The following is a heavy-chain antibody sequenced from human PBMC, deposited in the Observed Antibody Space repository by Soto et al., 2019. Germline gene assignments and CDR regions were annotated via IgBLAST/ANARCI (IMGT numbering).Heavy chain of an antibody. CDR3: VRQTTVAGSNDAFDM. J-gene: IGHJ3*02. CDR1: GGSIRNYY. D-gene: IGHD6-19*01. Sequence: SETLSLTCTVSGGSIRNYYWNWIRQPPGKGLEWAGYVSDSGSTKYNPSLENRVAISVDTSKNQFHLQLSSVTAADTAVYYCVRQTTVAGSNDAFDMWGQGTMVTVSS. CDR2: VSDSGST. V-gene: IGHV4-59*08.